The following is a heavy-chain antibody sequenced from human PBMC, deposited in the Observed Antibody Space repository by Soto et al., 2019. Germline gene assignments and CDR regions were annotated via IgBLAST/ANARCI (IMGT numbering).Heavy chain of an antibody. CDR3: ARAGGSYGPTAFDY. CDR2: IYYSGST. CDR1: GGSISSGGYY. D-gene: IGHD5-18*01. V-gene: IGHV4-30-4*08. Sequence: SETLSLTCTVSGGSISSGGYYWSWIRQHPGKGLGWIGYIYYSGSTYYNPSLKSRVTISVDTSKNQFSLKLSSVTAADTAVYYCARAGGSYGPTAFDYWGQGTLVTVSS. J-gene: IGHJ4*02.